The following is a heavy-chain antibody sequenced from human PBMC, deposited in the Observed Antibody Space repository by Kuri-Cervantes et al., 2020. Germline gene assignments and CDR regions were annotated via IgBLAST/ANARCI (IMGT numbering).Heavy chain of an antibody. CDR1: GYTFTGYY. V-gene: IGHV1-2*04. J-gene: IGHJ6*03. CDR3: AREGVYCSSTSCYGDGDYYYCYMDV. D-gene: IGHD2-2*01. CDR2: INPNSGGT. Sequence: ASVKVSCKASGYTFTGYYMHWVRQAPGQGLEWMGWINPNSGGTNYAQKFQGWVTMTRDTSISTAYMELSRLRSDDTAVYYCAREGVYCSSTSCYGDGDYYYCYMDVWGKGTTVTVSS.